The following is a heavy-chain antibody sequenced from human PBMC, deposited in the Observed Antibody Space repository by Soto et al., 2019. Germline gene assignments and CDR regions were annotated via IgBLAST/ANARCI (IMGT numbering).Heavy chain of an antibody. D-gene: IGHD5-12*01. V-gene: IGHV3-21*01. Sequence: GGSLRLSCAASGFTFSSYSMNWFRQAPGKGLEWVSSISSSSSYIYYADSVKGRFTISRDNAKNSLYLQMNSLRAEDTAVYYCAMFLFCGYGGCFDVFDFGGQGKLVPVS. J-gene: IGHJ3*01. CDR1: GFTFSSYS. CDR3: AMFLFCGYGGCFDVFDF. CDR2: ISSSSSYI.